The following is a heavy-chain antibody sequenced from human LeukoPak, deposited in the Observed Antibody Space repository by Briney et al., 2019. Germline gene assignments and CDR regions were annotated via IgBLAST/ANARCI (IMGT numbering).Heavy chain of an antibody. CDR3: ARLVYYDSSGYYSYDAFDI. J-gene: IGHJ3*02. D-gene: IGHD3-22*01. Sequence: KLGESLKISCKGSGYSFTSYWIGWVRQLPGKGLEWMGIIYPGDSDTRYSPSFQGQVTISADKSISTAYLQWGSLKASDTAMYYCARLVYYDSSGYYSYDAFDIWGQGTMVTVSS. CDR1: GYSFTSYW. V-gene: IGHV5-51*01. CDR2: IYPGDSDT.